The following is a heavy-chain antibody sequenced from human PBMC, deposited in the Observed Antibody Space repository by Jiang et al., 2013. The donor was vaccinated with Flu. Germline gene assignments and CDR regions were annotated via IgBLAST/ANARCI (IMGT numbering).Heavy chain of an antibody. J-gene: IGHJ6*04. D-gene: IGHD6-13*01. V-gene: IGHV4-59*08. CDR2: IYYSGST. CDR1: GGSISSYY. CDR3: ARHNQDSSSWYYYYGMDV. Sequence: GPGLVKPSETLSLTCTVSGGSISSYYWSWIRQPPGKGLEWIGYIYYSGSTNYNPSLKSRVTISVDTSKNQFSLKLSSVTAADTAVYYCARHNQDSSSWYYYYGMDVWGKGTTVTVSS.